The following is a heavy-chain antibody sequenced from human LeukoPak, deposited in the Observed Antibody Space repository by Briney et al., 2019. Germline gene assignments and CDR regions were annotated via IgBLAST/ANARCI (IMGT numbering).Heavy chain of an antibody. CDR3: AELGITMIGGV. CDR1: GFTFSSHG. D-gene: IGHD3-10*02. V-gene: IGHV3-23*01. J-gene: IGHJ6*04. CDR2: ISPSGDIT. Sequence: TGGSLRLSCAASGFTFSSHGMNWVRQAPGKGLEWVSGISPSGDITYYADSVMGRFTISRDNSKNTLAVQMNSLRAEDTAVYYCAELGITMIGGVWGKGTTVTISS.